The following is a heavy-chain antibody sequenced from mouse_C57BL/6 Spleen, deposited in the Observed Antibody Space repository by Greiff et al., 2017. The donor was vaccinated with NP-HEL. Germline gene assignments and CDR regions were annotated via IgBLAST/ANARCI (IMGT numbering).Heavy chain of an antibody. D-gene: IGHD1-1*01. CDR3: ARVTYYYGSSYGYAMDY. CDR1: GYTFTSYW. CDR2: IYPGSGST. Sequence: QVQLQQPGAELVKPGASVKMSCKASGYTFTSYWITWVKQRPGQGLEWIGDIYPGSGSTNYNEKFKSKATLTVDTSSSTAYMQLSSLTSEDSAVYYCARVTYYYGSSYGYAMDYWGQGTSVTVSS. V-gene: IGHV1-55*01. J-gene: IGHJ4*01.